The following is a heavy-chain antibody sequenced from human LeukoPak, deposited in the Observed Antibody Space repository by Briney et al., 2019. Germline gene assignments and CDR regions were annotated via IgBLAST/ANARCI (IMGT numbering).Heavy chain of an antibody. CDR2: ISWNSGSI. Sequence: GRSLRLSCAASGFTFDGYAMHWVRQAPGKGLEWVSGISWNSGSIGYADSVKGRFTISRDNAKNSLYLQMNSLRAEDTALYYCARHDVGSSGYYDKISNYYYGMDVWGQGTTVTVSS. CDR3: ARHDVGSSGYYDKISNYYYGMDV. D-gene: IGHD3-22*01. J-gene: IGHJ6*02. CDR1: GFTFDGYA. V-gene: IGHV3-9*01.